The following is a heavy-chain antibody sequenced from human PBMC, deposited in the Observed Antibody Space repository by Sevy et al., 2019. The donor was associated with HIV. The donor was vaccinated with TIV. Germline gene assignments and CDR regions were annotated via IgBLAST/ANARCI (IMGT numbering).Heavy chain of an antibody. CDR3: AGDARRPVRGVLGGGKSTNWFDP. CDR2: ISYDGSNK. D-gene: IGHD3-10*01. CDR1: GFTFSSYA. V-gene: IGHV3-30-3*01. J-gene: IGHJ5*02. Sequence: GGSLRLSCAASGFTFSSYAMHWVRQAPGKGLEWVAVISYDGSNKYYADSVKGRFTISRDNSKNTLYLQMNRLRAEDTAVYYCAGDARRPVRGVLGGGKSTNWFDPWGQGTLVTVSS.